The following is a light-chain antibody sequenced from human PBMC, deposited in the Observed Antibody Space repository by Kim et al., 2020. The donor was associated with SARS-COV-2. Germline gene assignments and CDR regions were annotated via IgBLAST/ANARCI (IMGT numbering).Light chain of an antibody. CDR3: LLSYSDSRV. J-gene: IGLJ2*01. Sequence: PGRTATPPHDSSTATVTSGHFPYWLQQKPGQAPRTLIYDTGNRPSWTPARFSGSLLGGKAALTLSAAQPEDEADYYCLLSYSDSRVFGGGTQLTVL. CDR1: TATVTSGHF. V-gene: IGLV7-46*01. CDR2: DTG.